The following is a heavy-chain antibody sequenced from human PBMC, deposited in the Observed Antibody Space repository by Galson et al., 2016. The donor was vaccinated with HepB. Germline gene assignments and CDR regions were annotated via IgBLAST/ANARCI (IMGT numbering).Heavy chain of an antibody. CDR2: IYPGDSHV. Sequence: QSGAEVKKPGESLKISCKGSGYSFNTYWIAWVRQMPGKGLEWMGIIYPGDSHVRYSPSFQGQVTISADKSISAAYLQWSSLKASDTAMYYCARAPPFYGDASLRLGPSEYWGQGTLVTVSA. V-gene: IGHV5-51*01. D-gene: IGHD4/OR15-4a*01. CDR3: ARAPPFYGDASLRLGPSEY. CDR1: GYSFNTYW. J-gene: IGHJ4*02.